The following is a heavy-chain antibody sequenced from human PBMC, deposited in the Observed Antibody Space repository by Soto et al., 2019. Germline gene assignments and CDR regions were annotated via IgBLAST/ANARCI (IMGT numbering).Heavy chain of an antibody. D-gene: IGHD1-26*01. CDR1: GFAFSRFP. CDR2: IDPDGSDT. Sequence: GGSMRLSCAASGFAFSRFPMHWVRQAPGKGLVWVSRIDPDGSDTTYADSVKGRFTISRDNAKNIVYLQMSSLRAEDTALYYCATMAGTYPYWGQGTLVTVSS. CDR3: ATMAGTYPY. V-gene: IGHV3-74*01. J-gene: IGHJ4*02.